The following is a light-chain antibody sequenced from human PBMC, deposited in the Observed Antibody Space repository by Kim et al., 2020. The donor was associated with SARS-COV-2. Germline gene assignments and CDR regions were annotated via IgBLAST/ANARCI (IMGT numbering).Light chain of an antibody. CDR1: QSISSY. CDR2: AAS. V-gene: IGKV1-39*01. Sequence: SVSVGDRGTITGRASQSISSYLNWYQQKPGKAPKLLIYAASSLQSGVPSRFSGSGSGTDFTLTISSLQPEDFATYYCQQSYSTPYTFGQGTKLEI. J-gene: IGKJ2*01. CDR3: QQSYSTPYT.